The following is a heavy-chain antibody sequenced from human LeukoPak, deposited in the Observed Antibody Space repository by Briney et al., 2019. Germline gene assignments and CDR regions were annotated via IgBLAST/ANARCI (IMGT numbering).Heavy chain of an antibody. V-gene: IGHV4-30-2*01. D-gene: IGHD3-10*01. CDR3: ARVQANWWFGELYWFDP. CDR2: IYHSGST. CDR1: GGSISSGGYS. Sequence: KPSQTLSLTSAVSGGSISSGGYSWSWIRQPPGKGLEWIGYIYHSGSTYYNPSLKSRVTISVDRSKNQFSLKLSSVTAADTAVYYCARVQANWWFGELYWFDPWGQGTLVTVSS. J-gene: IGHJ5*02.